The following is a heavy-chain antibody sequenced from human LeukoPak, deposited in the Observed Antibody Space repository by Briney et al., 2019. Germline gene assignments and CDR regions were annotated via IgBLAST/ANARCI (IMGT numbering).Heavy chain of an antibody. D-gene: IGHD6-6*01. CDR2: ISYDGSNK. CDR1: GFNFIDYS. V-gene: IGHV3-30*05. Sequence: GGSLRLSCAASGFNFIDYSMNWVRQAPGKGLEWVAVISYDGSNKYYADSVKGRFTISRDNSKNTLYLQMNSLRAEDTAVYYCASGIAARPGGDYWGQGTLVTVSS. J-gene: IGHJ4*02. CDR3: ASGIAARPGGDY.